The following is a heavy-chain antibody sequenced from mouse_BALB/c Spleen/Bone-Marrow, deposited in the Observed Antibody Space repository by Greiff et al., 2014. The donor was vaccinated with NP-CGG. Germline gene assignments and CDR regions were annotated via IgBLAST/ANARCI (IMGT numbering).Heavy chain of an antibody. CDR1: GYTFTSYV. D-gene: IGHD2-14*01. Sequence: EVKLQESGPELVKPGASVKMSCKASGYTFTSYVMHWVKQKPGQGLGWIGYINPYNDGTKYNEKFKGKATLTSDKSSSTAYMELSSLTSEDSAVYYCARSGRYDGFAYWGQGTLVTVSA. V-gene: IGHV1-14*01. J-gene: IGHJ3*01. CDR3: ARSGRYDGFAY. CDR2: INPYNDGT.